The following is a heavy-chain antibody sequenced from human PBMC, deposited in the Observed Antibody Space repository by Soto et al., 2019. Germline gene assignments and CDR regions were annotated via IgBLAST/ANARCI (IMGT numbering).Heavy chain of an antibody. Sequence: RASVKVSCKASGYTFTVYYMHWVRQAPGQGLEWMGWINPKSGGTMYPQKFQGRVTMTWDTSISTANMALTRLRSDDTAVYYCARDLAKGGGSAGFDYWGQGTLVTVSS. V-gene: IGHV1-2*02. J-gene: IGHJ4*02. D-gene: IGHD1-26*01. CDR1: GYTFTVYY. CDR3: ARDLAKGGGSAGFDY. CDR2: INPKSGGT.